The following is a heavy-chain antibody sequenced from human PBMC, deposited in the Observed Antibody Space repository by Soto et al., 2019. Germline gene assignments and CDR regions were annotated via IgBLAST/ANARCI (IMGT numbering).Heavy chain of an antibody. CDR3: ARAGYQLPLGFDY. D-gene: IGHD2-2*01. J-gene: IGHJ4*02. Sequence: GDSGKVSCKASGYTFTSYAMHWVRQAPGQRLEWMGWVNAGNGNTKYSQKFQGRVTITRDTSASTAYMELSSLRSEDTAVYYCARAGYQLPLGFDYWGQGTLVTVPQ. CDR1: GYTFTSYA. CDR2: VNAGNGNT. V-gene: IGHV1-3*01.